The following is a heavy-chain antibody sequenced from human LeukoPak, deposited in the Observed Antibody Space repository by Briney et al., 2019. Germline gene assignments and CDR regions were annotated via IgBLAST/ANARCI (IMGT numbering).Heavy chain of an antibody. D-gene: IGHD3-16*02. V-gene: IGHV4-61*01. CDR1: GGSVSSGSYY. CDR3: ARGKGYDYVWGSYRWFDH. CDR2: IYYSGST. J-gene: IGHJ5*02. Sequence: PSETLSLTCTVSGGSVSSGSYYWSWIRQPPGKGLEWIGYIYYSGSTYYNPSLKSRVTISVDTSKNQFSLKLSSVTAADTAVYYCARGKGYDYVWGSYRWFDHWGQGTLVAVSS.